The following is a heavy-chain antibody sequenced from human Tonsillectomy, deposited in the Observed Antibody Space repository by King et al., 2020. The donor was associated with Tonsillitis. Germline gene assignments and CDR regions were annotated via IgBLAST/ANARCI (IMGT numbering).Heavy chain of an antibody. D-gene: IGHD2-8*01. Sequence: VQLVESGGGLVQPGGSLRLSCAASGFTFSSYEMNWVRQAPGKGLEWVSHISSSGSYIYYADSVKGRFTTSRDNAKNSLYLQMNSLRVEDTAVYYCTRGLEPCGNGACYRGLEKYWGQGSLVTVSS. CDR2: ISSSGSYI. J-gene: IGHJ4*02. CDR1: GFTFSSYE. V-gene: IGHV3-48*03. CDR3: TRGLEPCGNGACYRGLEKY.